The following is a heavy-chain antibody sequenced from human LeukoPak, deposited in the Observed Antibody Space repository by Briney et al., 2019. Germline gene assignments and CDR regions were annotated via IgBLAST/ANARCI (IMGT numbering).Heavy chain of an antibody. D-gene: IGHD1-20*01. V-gene: IGHV3-21*01. CDR2: ISTSSTYI. Sequence: GGSLRLSCAASGFTFSSYSMNWVRPAPGRGLEWVSSISTSSTYIYYADSVKGRFTISRDNAKNSLYLQMNSLRAEDTAVYYCARDPPFIIGTTFFDYWGQGTLVTVSS. CDR3: ARDPPFIIGTTFFDY. J-gene: IGHJ4*02. CDR1: GFTFSSYS.